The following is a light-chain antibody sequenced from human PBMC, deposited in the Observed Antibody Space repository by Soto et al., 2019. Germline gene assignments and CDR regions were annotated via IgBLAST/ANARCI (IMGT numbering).Light chain of an antibody. CDR1: SSNIGAGYD. CDR3: QSYDSSLSGWNWV. CDR2: GNS. V-gene: IGLV1-40*01. J-gene: IGLJ3*02. Sequence: QSVLTQPPSVSGAPGQRVTISCTGSSSNIGAGYDVHWYQQLPGTAPKLLIYGNSNRPSGVPDRFSGSKSGTSASLAITGLQAEDEADYYCQSYDSSLSGWNWVFGGATKLTVL.